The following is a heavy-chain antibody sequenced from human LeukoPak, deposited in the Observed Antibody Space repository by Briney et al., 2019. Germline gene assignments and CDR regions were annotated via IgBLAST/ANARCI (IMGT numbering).Heavy chain of an antibody. D-gene: IGHD3-22*01. J-gene: IGHJ1*01. CDR2: IKSDGKT. Sequence: GGSLRLSCAASGFTFSSYWMHWVRQAPGKGLLWVSRIKSDGKTNYADSVKGRFTISRDNAKNTVSLQMNSLRAEDTGVYYCARAPSEIGGYYPEYFRHWGQGTLVTVSS. CDR3: ARAPSEIGGYYPEYFRH. V-gene: IGHV3-74*01. CDR1: GFTFSSYW.